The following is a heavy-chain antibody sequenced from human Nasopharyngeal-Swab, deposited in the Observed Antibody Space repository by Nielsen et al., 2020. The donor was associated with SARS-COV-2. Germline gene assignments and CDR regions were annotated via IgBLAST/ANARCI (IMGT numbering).Heavy chain of an antibody. V-gene: IGHV1-18*01. CDR1: GYTFTSYG. J-gene: IGHJ6*02. CDR3: AREWVDYYYYYGMDV. D-gene: IGHD2-15*01. CDR2: ISAYNGNT. Sequence: ASVKVSCKASGYTFTSYGISWVRQAPGQGLEWMGWISAYNGNTNYAQKLQGRVTMTTDTSTSTAYMELRSLRSDDTAVYYCAREWVDYYYYYGMDVWGQGTTVTVSS.